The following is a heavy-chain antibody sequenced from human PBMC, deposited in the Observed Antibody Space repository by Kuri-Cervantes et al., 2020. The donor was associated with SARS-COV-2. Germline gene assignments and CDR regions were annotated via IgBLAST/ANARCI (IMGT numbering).Heavy chain of an antibody. CDR3: ARNRGSGWPFFDY. Sequence: LSLTCAASGFTFSSYSMNWVRQAPGKGLEWVSSISSSSSYIYYADSVKGRFTISRDNAKNSLYLQMNSLRAEDTAVYYCARNRGSGWPFFDYWGQGTLVTVSS. V-gene: IGHV3-21*01. CDR1: GFTFSSYS. J-gene: IGHJ4*02. CDR2: ISSSSSYI. D-gene: IGHD6-19*01.